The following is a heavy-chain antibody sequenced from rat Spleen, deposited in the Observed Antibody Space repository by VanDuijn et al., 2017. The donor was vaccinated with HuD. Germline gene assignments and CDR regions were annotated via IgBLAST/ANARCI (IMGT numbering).Heavy chain of an antibody. J-gene: IGHJ2*01. CDR1: GFTFSDYY. CDR3: ARRHYGYTDYFDY. Sequence: EVQLVESDGGLVQPGRSLKLSCAASGFTFSDYYMAWVRQAPTKGLEWVASISYDGGSTYYRDSVKGRFTISSDNAKSTLSLQMDSLRSEDTATYYCARRHYGYTDYFDYWGQGVMVTVSS. V-gene: IGHV5-20*01. CDR2: ISYDGGST. D-gene: IGHD1-9*01.